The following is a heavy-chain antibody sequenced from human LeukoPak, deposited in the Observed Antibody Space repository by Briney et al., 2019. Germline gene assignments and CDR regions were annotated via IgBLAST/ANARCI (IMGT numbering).Heavy chain of an antibody. V-gene: IGHV3-9*01. CDR3: AKGSLIAASGTLFDF. CDR1: GITFDGYF. D-gene: IGHD6-13*01. J-gene: IGHJ4*02. CDR2: LGWNGYII. Sequence: RSLRLSCAASGITFDGYFMHWVRQSPGEGLEWLSSLGWNGYIIDYADSVKGRFTISRDNAKNSLYLQMDSLKTEDTALYYCAKGSLIAASGTLFDFWGQGTRVTVSS.